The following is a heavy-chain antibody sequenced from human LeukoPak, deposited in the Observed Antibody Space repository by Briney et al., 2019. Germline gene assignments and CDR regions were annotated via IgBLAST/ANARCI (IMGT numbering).Heavy chain of an antibody. Sequence: GGSLRLSCTASGFTFGDYAMSWFRQAPGKGLEWVGFIRSKAYGGTTEYAASVKGRLTISRDDSKSIAYLQMNSLKTEDTAVYYCTRGYSYGPFDYWGQGTLVTVSS. V-gene: IGHV3-49*03. D-gene: IGHD5-18*01. CDR3: TRGYSYGPFDY. CDR1: GFTFGDYA. J-gene: IGHJ4*02. CDR2: IRSKAYGGTT.